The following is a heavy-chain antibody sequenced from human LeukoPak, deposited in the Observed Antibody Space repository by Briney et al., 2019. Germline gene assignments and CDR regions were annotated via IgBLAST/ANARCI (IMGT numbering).Heavy chain of an antibody. J-gene: IGHJ4*02. V-gene: IGHV3-21*01. Sequence: GGSLRLSCAASGFTFSSYSMNWVRQAPGKGLEWVSSISSSSSYIYYAASVKGRFTNSRDSSKNILNLQKNSLRPEDKAIYARRPGIAMADSVKAYYFDSWGQGTLVTVSS. D-gene: IGHD6-19*01. CDR3: RPGIAMADSVKAYYFDS. CDR1: GFTFSSYS. CDR2: ISSSSSYI.